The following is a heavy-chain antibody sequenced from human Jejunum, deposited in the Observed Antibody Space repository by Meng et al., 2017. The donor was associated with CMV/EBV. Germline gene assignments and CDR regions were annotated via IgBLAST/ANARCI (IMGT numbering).Heavy chain of an antibody. D-gene: IGHD3-10*01. CDR1: GYTFTSYG. CDR2: ISANNGNT. CDR3: ARDSAY. J-gene: IGHJ4*02. V-gene: IGHV1-18*01. Sequence: SGKVSCKASGYTFTSYGISWVRQAPGQGLEWMGWISANNGNTNYARKNQGRVTMTTDTSTSTAYMELRSLKSDDTAVYYCARDSAYWGQGTLVTVSS.